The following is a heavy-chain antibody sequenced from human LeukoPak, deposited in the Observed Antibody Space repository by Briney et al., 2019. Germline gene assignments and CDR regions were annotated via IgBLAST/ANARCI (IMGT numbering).Heavy chain of an antibody. CDR2: INHSGST. D-gene: IGHD6-13*01. CDR3: ARGGHSSSWYDY. Sequence: SETLSLTCAVYGGSFSVYYWSWIRQPPGKGLEWIGEINHSGSTNYNPSLKSRVTISVDTSKNQFSLKLSSVTAADTAVYYCARGGHSSSWYDYWGQGTLVTVSS. J-gene: IGHJ4*02. CDR1: GGSFSVYY. V-gene: IGHV4-34*01.